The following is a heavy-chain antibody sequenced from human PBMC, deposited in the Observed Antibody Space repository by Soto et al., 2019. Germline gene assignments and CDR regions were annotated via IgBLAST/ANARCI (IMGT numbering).Heavy chain of an antibody. CDR2: ISYDGSNK. J-gene: IGHJ4*02. Sequence: QVQLVESGGGVVQPGRSLRVSCEASGFTFRNYGMHWARQAPGKGLEWVAVISYDGSNKYYADSVKGRFTISRDNSKNTLYLQMNSLRAEDTAVYYCAKDSGDYGDPFDYWGQGTLVTVSS. D-gene: IGHD4-17*01. CDR3: AKDSGDYGDPFDY. V-gene: IGHV3-30*18. CDR1: GFTFRNYG.